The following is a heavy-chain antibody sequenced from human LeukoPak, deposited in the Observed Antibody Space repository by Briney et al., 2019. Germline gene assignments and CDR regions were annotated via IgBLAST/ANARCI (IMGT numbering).Heavy chain of an antibody. CDR2: INPNSGGT. J-gene: IGHJ4*02. D-gene: IGHD1-26*01. CDR1: GYTFTGYY. CDR3: ARGGGSIVGAIYYFDY. Sequence: ASVKVSCKASGYTFTGYYMHWVRQAPGQGLEWMGWINPNSGGTNYAQKFQGRVTMTRDTSISTAYMELSRLRSDDTAVYYCARGGGSIVGAIYYFDYWGQGTLVTVSS. V-gene: IGHV1-2*02.